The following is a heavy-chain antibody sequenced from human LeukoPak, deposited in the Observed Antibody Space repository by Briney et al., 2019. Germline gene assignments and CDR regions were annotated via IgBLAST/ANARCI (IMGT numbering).Heavy chain of an antibody. CDR2: IYHSGST. CDR1: GGSISSGGYS. J-gene: IGHJ4*02. Sequence: SQTLSLTCAVSGGSISSGGYSWSWIRQPPGKGLEWIGYIYHSGSTNYNPSLKSRVTISVDTSKNQFSLKLSSVTAADTAVYYCARIGNNCSSTSCYTSSYFDYWGQGTLVTVSS. CDR3: ARIGNNCSSTSCYTSSYFDY. D-gene: IGHD2-2*02. V-gene: IGHV4-30-2*01.